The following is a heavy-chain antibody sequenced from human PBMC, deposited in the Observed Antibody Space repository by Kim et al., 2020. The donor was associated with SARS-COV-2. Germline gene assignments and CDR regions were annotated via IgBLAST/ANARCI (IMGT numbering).Heavy chain of an antibody. CDR1: GFTFSSYA. D-gene: IGHD3-3*01. J-gene: IGHJ4*02. CDR2: ISYDGSNK. Sequence: GGSLRLSCAASGFTFSSYAMHWVRQAPGKGLEWVAVISYDGSNKYYADSAKGRFTTSRDNSKNTLYLQMNSLRADATAVYYCARAPYDFWDGYLFDYWGQGTLVTVSS. V-gene: IGHV3-30-3*01. CDR3: ARAPYDFWDGYLFDY.